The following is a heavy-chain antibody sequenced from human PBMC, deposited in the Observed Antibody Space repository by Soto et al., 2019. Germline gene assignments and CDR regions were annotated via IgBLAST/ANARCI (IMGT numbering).Heavy chain of an antibody. CDR1: GFTFSNYG. Sequence: QVQLVESGGGVVQPGRSLRLSCAASGFTFSNYGMHWVRQAPGKGLEWVAIISYDGDNEYYADSVRGRFTISRDNPKNPLYLQTSSLRHEDTAVYYCAKDGGPVYCNSPGCSAKHFDHWGQGTLVTVSS. CDR2: ISYDGDNE. D-gene: IGHD2-2*01. V-gene: IGHV3-30*18. CDR3: AKDGGPVYCNSPGCSAKHFDH. J-gene: IGHJ4*02.